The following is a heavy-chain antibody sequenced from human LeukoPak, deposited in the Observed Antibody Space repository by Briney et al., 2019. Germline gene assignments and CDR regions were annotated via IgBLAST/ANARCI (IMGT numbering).Heavy chain of an antibody. J-gene: IGHJ4*02. Sequence: GGSLRLACAASGFTFSGYSMNWVRQAPGKGLEWVSSISSSSSYIYYADSVKGRFTISRDNAKNSLYLQMNSLRAEDTAVYYCASDPSRRDGYNYFDYWGQGTLVTVSS. CDR2: ISSSSSYI. CDR1: GFTFSGYS. CDR3: ASDPSRRDGYNYFDY. D-gene: IGHD5-24*01. V-gene: IGHV3-21*01.